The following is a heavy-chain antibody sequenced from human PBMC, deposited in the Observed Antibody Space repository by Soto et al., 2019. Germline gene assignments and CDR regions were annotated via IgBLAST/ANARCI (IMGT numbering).Heavy chain of an antibody. CDR2: INPSGGST. V-gene: IGHV1-46*01. CDR1: GYTFTSYY. J-gene: IGHJ6*02. Sequence: ASVKVSCKASGYTFTSYYMNWVRQAPGQGLEWMGIINPSGGSTSYAQKFQGRVTMTRDTSTSTVYMGLSSLRSEDTAGYYCARGAEYRSSLRYYGMDVWGQGTTVTVSS. D-gene: IGHD6-6*01. CDR3: ARGAEYRSSLRYYGMDV.